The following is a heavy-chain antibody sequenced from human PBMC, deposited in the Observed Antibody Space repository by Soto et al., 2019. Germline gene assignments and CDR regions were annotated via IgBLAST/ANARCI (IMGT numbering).Heavy chain of an antibody. CDR1: GFTFSAYW. CDR2: ISDDGSTA. J-gene: IGHJ4*02. CDR3: ARGPRVSSTGTGAH. D-gene: IGHD1-1*01. Sequence: GGSLRLSCSVSGFTFSAYWMHWVRQVPGKGLTWVSRISDDGSTATYTDSVKGRFVISRDNAKNSLYLEMNTLRADDSGLYYCARGPRVSSTGTGAHWGRGTLVTVSS. V-gene: IGHV3-74*01.